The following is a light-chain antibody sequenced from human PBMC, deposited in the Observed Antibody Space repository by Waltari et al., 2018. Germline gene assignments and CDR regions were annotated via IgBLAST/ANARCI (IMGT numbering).Light chain of an antibody. CDR3: QQYGSSIMYT. Sequence: VLTQSPGALSLPPGERVTLSCRASQSLTKRYLAWYQQKPGQAPRLLIYGASSRAAGIPDRFSGSWSGTDFTLTISRLEPEDFAVYYCQQYGSSIMYTFGQGTKLEIK. CDR2: GAS. CDR1: QSLTKRY. J-gene: IGKJ2*01. V-gene: IGKV3-20*01.